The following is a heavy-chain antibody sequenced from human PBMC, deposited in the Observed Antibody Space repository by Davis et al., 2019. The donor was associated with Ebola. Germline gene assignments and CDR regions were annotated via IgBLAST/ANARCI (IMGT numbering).Heavy chain of an antibody. Sequence: PGGSLRLSCAASGFTFSSYAMHWVRQAPGKGLEWVAVISYDGSNKYYADSVKGRFTISRDDSKNTLYLQINSLRTEDTAVYYCAKDVGDGVAYWGQGTLVTVSS. V-gene: IGHV3-30*04. CDR3: AKDVGDGVAY. CDR2: ISYDGSNK. J-gene: IGHJ4*02. CDR1: GFTFSSYA. D-gene: IGHD3-10*01.